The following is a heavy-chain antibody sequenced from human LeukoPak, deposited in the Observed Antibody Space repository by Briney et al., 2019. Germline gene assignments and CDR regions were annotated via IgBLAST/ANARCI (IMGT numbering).Heavy chain of an antibody. V-gene: IGHV6-1*01. CDR3: ARGCYDSSGDYYYYGMDV. J-gene: IGHJ6*02. CDR1: GDSVSSNSAA. Sequence: SQTLSLTCAISGDSVSSNSAAWNWIRQSPSRGLEWLGRTYYRSKWYNDYAVSVKSRITINPDTSKNQFSLQLNSVTPEDTAVYYCARGCYDSSGDYYYYGMDVWGQGTTVTVSS. CDR2: TYYRSKWYN. D-gene: IGHD3-22*01.